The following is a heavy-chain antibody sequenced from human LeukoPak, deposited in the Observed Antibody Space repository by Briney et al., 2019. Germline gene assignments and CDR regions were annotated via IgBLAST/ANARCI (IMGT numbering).Heavy chain of an antibody. Sequence: SETLSLTCTVSGGSISTYYWSWIRQPPGKGLEWIGEIYHSGSTNYNPSLKSRVTISVDKSKNQFSLKLSSVTAADTAVYYCARYCSGGSCYPDAFDIWGQGTMVTVSS. V-gene: IGHV4-59*12. CDR2: IYHSGST. D-gene: IGHD2-15*01. J-gene: IGHJ3*02. CDR1: GGSISTYY. CDR3: ARYCSGGSCYPDAFDI.